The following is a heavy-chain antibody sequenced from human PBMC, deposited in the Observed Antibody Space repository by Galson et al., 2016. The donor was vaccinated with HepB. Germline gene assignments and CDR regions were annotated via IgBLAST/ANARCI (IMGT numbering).Heavy chain of an antibody. D-gene: IGHD3-10*01. Sequence: SLRLSCAASGFAFRTYSMNWVRQTPGKGLEWVASITGTEYSTSYADSIKDRFTISRDNPRNLLHLQMNSLRVDDSAIYYCARGSGSGSSHCRFYFYMDMWGKGTTVTVSS. V-gene: IGHV3-21*01. CDR2: ITGTEYST. J-gene: IGHJ6*03. CDR1: GFAFRTYS. CDR3: ARGSGSGSSHCRFYFYMDM.